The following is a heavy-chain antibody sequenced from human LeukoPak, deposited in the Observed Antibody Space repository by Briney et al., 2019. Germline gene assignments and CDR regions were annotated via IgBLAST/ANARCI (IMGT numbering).Heavy chain of an antibody. V-gene: IGHV3-7*02. CDR1: GFTFSSYW. CDR2: IKEEGSGK. Sequence: PGGSLRLSCVASGFTFSSYWMSWVRQAAGKGLAWVANIKEEGSGKYYVDSVKGRFTISRDNAKNSLYLQMNNLRAEDTAVYYCARIYYDSSGYRLFDYWGQGTLVTVSS. CDR3: ARIYYDSSGYRLFDY. J-gene: IGHJ4*02. D-gene: IGHD3-22*01.